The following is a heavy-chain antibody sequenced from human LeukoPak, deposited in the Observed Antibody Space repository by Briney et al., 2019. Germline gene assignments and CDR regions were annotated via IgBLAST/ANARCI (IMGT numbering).Heavy chain of an antibody. CDR3: ARPEYYDILTGYSQAPAY. J-gene: IGHJ4*02. Sequence: GRSLRLSCAASGFTFSSYGMHWVRQAPGKGLEWVAVIWYDGSNKYYADSVKGRFTISRDNSKNTLYLQMNSLRAEDTAVYYCARPEYYDILTGYSQAPAYWGQGTLVTVSS. CDR1: GFTFSSYG. D-gene: IGHD3-9*01. CDR2: IWYDGSNK. V-gene: IGHV3-30*19.